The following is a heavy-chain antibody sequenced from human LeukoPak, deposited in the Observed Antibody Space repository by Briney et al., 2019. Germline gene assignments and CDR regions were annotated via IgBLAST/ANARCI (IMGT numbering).Heavy chain of an antibody. CDR3: AREGAAVGWFDY. Sequence: GGSLRLSCAASGFTFSSYAMSWVRQAPGKGLEWVSAISGSGDYTYYADSMKGRFTISRDNSKNTLFLQMNSLRAEDTAVYYCAREGAAVGWFDYWGQGTLVTVSS. CDR2: ISGSGDYT. D-gene: IGHD6-25*01. V-gene: IGHV3-23*01. CDR1: GFTFSSYA. J-gene: IGHJ4*02.